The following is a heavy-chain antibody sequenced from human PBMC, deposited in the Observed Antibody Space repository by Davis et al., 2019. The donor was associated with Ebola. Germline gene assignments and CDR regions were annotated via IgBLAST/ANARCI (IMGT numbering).Heavy chain of an antibody. Sequence: GGALKISCAASGFTFISDAMHWVRQAPGKGLEWVALISYDGSDKYYADSVKGRFTISRDNSKNTLYLQMNNLRAEDTAVYSCARGLWLQLIYSDYWGQGTLVTVSS. J-gene: IGHJ4*02. V-gene: IGHV3-30*04. CDR3: ARGLWLQLIYSDY. D-gene: IGHD5-24*01. CDR1: GFTFISDA. CDR2: ISYDGSDK.